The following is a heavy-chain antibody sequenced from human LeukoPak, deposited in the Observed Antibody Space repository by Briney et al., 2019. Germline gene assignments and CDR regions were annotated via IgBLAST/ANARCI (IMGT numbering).Heavy chain of an antibody. CDR3: ARPDTAMADEYFQH. V-gene: IGHV1-69*13. D-gene: IGHD5-18*01. CDR2: IIPIFGTA. CDR1: GGTFSSYA. J-gene: IGHJ1*01. Sequence: GASVKASCKASGGTFSSYAISWVRQAPGQGLEWMGGIIPIFGTANYAQKFQGRVTITADESTSTAYMELSSLRSEDTAVYYCARPDTAMADEYFQHWGQGTLVTVSS.